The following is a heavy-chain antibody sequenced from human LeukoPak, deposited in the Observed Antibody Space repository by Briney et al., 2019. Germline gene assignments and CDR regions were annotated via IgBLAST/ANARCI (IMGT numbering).Heavy chain of an antibody. J-gene: IGHJ6*03. V-gene: IGHV1-69*05. CDR2: IIPIFGTA. D-gene: IGHD2-15*01. CDR3: ARDPRYCSGGSCYYYYMDV. CDR1: GGTFSSYA. Sequence: GSSVKVSCKASGGTFSSYAISWVRQAPGQGLEWMGGIIPIFGTANYAQKFQGRVTITTDESTSTAYMVLSSLRSEDTAVYYCARDPRYCSGGSCYYYYMDVWGKGTTVTVSS.